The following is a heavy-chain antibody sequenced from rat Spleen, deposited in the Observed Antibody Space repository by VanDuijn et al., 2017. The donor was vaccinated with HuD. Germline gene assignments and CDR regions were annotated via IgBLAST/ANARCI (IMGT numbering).Heavy chain of an antibody. CDR3: TRDRSYWGSYYPGGFAY. D-gene: IGHD1-12*02. V-gene: IGHV2S12*01. CDR2: ISSGGHP. CDR1: GFSLTSNG. J-gene: IGHJ3*01. Sequence: QVQLKESGPGLVQPSQTLSLTCTVSGFSLTSNGVSWVRQPPGKGLEWIATISSGGHPYYNSPLKSRLSINRDTAKSQVFLKMNSLQSEDTAIYFCTRDRSYWGSYYPGGFAYWGQGTLVTVSS.